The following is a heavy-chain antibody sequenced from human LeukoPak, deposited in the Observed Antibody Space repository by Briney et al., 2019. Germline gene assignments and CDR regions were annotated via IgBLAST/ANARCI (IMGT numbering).Heavy chain of an antibody. D-gene: IGHD3-10*01. CDR2: IFYSGST. CDR3: AKSNGYGLVDI. V-gene: IGHV4-39*07. Sequence: TSETLSLTCTVSDGSISSYYWGWIRQPPGKGLEWIGNIFYSGSTYYSPSLKRRVTISLDTSRNQFSLKLNSVTAADTAVYYCAKSNGYGLVDIWGQGTMVTVSS. CDR1: DGSISSYY. J-gene: IGHJ3*02.